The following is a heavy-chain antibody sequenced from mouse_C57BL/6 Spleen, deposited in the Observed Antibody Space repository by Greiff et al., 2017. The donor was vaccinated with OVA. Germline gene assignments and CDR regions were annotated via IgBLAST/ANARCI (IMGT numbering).Heavy chain of an antibody. D-gene: IGHD3-2*02. J-gene: IGHJ4*01. V-gene: IGHV5-17*01. CDR2: ISSGSSTI. CDR1: GFTFSDYG. CDR3: ARQLRSYAMDY. Sequence: EVMLVESGGGLVKPGGSLKLSCAASGFTFSDYGMHWVRQAPEQGLEWVAYISSGSSTIYYADTVKGRFTISRDNAKNTLFLQMTSLRSEDTAMYYCARQLRSYAMDYWGQGTSVTVSS.